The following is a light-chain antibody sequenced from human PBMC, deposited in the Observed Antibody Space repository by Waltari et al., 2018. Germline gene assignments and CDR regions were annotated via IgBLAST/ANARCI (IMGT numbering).Light chain of an antibody. CDR3: MQGTHWPRT. CDR1: SSLVHSDGNTY. Sequence: DVVMTQSPLSLPVTLGQPASISCWSISSLVHSDGNTYLNWFQQMPGQSPRRLIYQVSIRDSGVPDRFSGSGSGTDFTLQISSVEAEDVGVYYCMQGTHWPRTFGQGTKVEIK. J-gene: IGKJ1*01. V-gene: IGKV2-30*02. CDR2: QVS.